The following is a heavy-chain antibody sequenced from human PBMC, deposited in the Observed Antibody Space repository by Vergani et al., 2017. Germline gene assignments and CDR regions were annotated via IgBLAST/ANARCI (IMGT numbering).Heavy chain of an antibody. J-gene: IGHJ4*02. Sequence: EVQLVESGGGLVKPGGSLRLSCAASGFTFSSYSMNWVRQAPGKGLEWVSSISSSSSYIYYADSVKGRFTISRDNAKNSLYLQMNSLRAEDTAVYYCARIRGAEDYFDYWGQGTLVTVSS. CDR2: ISSSSSYI. CDR3: ARIRGAEDYFDY. CDR1: GFTFSSYS. V-gene: IGHV3-21*01. D-gene: IGHD3-3*02.